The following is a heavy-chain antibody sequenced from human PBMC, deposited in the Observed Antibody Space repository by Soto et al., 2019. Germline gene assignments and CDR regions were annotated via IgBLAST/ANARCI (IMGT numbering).Heavy chain of an antibody. CDR3: AAGGGLPRYY. CDR1: GGSISSGGYS. CDR2: IYHSGST. D-gene: IGHD5-12*01. J-gene: IGHJ4*02. V-gene: IGHV4-30-2*01. Sequence: QLQLQESGSGLVKPSQTLSLTCAVSGGSISSGGYSWSWIRQPPGKGLEWIGYIYHSGSTHYNPSAKSRVTISVDRAKNQFSLKLSSVTAADTVVYYCAAGGGLPRYYWGQGTLVTVSS.